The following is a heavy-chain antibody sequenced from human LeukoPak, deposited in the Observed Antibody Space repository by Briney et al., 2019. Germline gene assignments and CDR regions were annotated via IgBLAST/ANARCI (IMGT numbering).Heavy chain of an antibody. CDR3: ARDKMGGFDY. CDR1: GGSISSSSYY. D-gene: IGHD3-16*01. J-gene: IGHJ4*02. CDR2: IYYDGST. Sequence: PSETLSLTCTVSGGSISSSSYYWGWLRQPPGKGLEWIGSIYYDGSTYYNPSLKSRVTISLETSKNQFSLKLTSVTAADTAVYYCARDKMGGFDYWGQGTLVTVSS. V-gene: IGHV4-39*07.